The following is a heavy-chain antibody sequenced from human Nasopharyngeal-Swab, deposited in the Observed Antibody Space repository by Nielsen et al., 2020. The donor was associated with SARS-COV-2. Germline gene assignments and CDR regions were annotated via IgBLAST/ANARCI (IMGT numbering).Heavy chain of an antibody. CDR3: ARLIFISGRREFGY. V-gene: IGHV3-7*01. D-gene: IGHD3-16*02. CDR2: VRQDEGSK. Sequence: GESLKISCAASGFTIRGYWMSWVRQAPGKGLEWVANVRQDEGSKYYVDSVKGRFTISRDNARNSVYLQMDNLAADDTAIYYCARLIFISGRREFGYWGHGTLVTVSS. CDR1: GFTIRGYW. J-gene: IGHJ4*01.